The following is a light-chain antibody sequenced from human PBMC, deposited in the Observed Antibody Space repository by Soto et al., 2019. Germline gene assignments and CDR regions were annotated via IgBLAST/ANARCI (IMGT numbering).Light chain of an antibody. CDR1: SSDVGGYNY. Sequence: QSALTQPASVSGSPGQSITISCTGTSSDVGGYNYVAWYQQRPGKAPKLMIYDVSTRPSGVSLRFSGSKSGNTASLTISGLQAEDEADYYCSSYTSNSTLVFGTGTKVTVL. J-gene: IGLJ1*01. CDR3: SSYTSNSTLV. V-gene: IGLV2-14*01. CDR2: DVS.